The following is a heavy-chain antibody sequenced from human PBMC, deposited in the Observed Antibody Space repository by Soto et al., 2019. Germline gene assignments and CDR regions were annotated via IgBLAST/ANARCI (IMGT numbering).Heavy chain of an antibody. CDR3: ARSKSQSYYYYGMDV. Sequence: GEPLKNSCKGSGYSFTIYWIGWVRQMPGKGLEWMGIIYPGDSDTRYSPSFQGQVTISADKSISTAYLQWSSLKASDTAMYYCARSKSQSYYYYGMDVWGQGTTVT. CDR1: GYSFTIYW. V-gene: IGHV5-51*01. J-gene: IGHJ6*02. CDR2: IYPGDSDT.